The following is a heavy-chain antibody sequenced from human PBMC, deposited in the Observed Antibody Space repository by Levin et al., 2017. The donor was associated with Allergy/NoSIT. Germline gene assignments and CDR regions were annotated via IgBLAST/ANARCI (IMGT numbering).Heavy chain of an antibody. CDR1: GYTFSSYV. CDR2: ISPHNGYT. V-gene: IGHV1-18*01. J-gene: IGHJ4*02. CDR3: ARDVDIVATFDL. Sequence: GESLKISCKASGYTFSSYVINWVRQAPGQGLEWMGWISPHNGYTNYAQKLQGRVTMTTDTSTNTAYLELRRLTSDDTAVYYCARDVDIVATFDLWGQGTLVTVSS. D-gene: IGHD5-12*01.